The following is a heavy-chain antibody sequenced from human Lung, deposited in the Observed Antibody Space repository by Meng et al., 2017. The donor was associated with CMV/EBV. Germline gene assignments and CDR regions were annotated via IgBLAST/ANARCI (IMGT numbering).Heavy chain of an antibody. J-gene: IGHJ4*02. CDR3: AREFTVATSL. D-gene: IGHD5-12*01. V-gene: IGHV1-2*02. CDR2: VNPNSGGT. CDR1: GYTFTGYY. Sequence: ASXXVSCKASGYTFTGYYMHWVRQAPGQGLEWMGWVNPNSGGTNYAQKFQGRVTMTRDTSISTAYMELSRLRSDDTAVYYCAREFTVATSLWGQGTLVTVSS.